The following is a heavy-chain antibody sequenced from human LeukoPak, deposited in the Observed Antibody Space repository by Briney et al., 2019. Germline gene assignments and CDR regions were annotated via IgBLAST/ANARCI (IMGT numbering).Heavy chain of an antibody. D-gene: IGHD3-16*01. CDR2: INHSGST. Sequence: SGTLSLTCAVYGGSFSGYYWSWIRQPPGKGLEWIGEINHSGSTNYNPSLKSRVTISVDTSKNQFSLKLSSVTAADTAVYYCARRLKGENFDYWGQGTLVTVSS. CDR3: ARRLKGENFDY. V-gene: IGHV4-34*01. J-gene: IGHJ4*02. CDR1: GGSFSGYY.